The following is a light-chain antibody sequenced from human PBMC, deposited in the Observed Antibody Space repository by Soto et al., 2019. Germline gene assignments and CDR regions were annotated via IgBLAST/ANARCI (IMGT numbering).Light chain of an antibody. Sequence: EIVMTQSPLTLPVTPGEPASISCRSSQSLLYNNTYNYLDWYVQKPGQSPQLLIYFGSNRAPGVPDRFSGSGSGTDFTLKINRVEAEDVGTYYCMQAPQRVKVAQGTLLEIK. J-gene: IGKJ5*01. CDR2: FGS. CDR3: MQAPQRVK. CDR1: QSLLYNNTYNY. V-gene: IGKV2-28*01.